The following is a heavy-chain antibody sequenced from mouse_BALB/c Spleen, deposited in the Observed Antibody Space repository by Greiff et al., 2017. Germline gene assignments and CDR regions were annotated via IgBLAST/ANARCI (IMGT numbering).Heavy chain of an antibody. V-gene: IGHV2-5-1*01. CDR2: IWRGGST. J-gene: IGHJ4*01. CDR3: ATPYGNYVAYAMDY. CDR1: GFSLTSYG. D-gene: IGHD2-10*02. Sequence: VKVVESAPSLVQPSQSLSITCTVSGFSLTSYGVHWVRQSPGKGLEWLGVIWRGGSTDYNAAFMSRLSTTKDNSKSQVFFKMNSLQADDTAIYYCATPYGNYVAYAMDYWGQGTSVTVSS.